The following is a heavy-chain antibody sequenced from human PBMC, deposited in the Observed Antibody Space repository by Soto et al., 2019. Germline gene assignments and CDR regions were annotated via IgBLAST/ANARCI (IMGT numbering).Heavy chain of an antibody. CDR3: ARAVEYGSVSNTKRYGMDV. J-gene: IGHJ6*02. CDR2: TYYRSKWYN. Sequence: SQTLSLTCAISGDSVSSNSAAWNWIRQSPSRGLEWLGRTYYRSKWYNDYAVSVKSRITINPDTSKNQFSLQLNSVTPEDTAVYYCARAVEYGSVSNTKRYGMDVWGQGTTVTVSS. CDR1: GDSVSSNSAA. V-gene: IGHV6-1*01. D-gene: IGHD3-10*01.